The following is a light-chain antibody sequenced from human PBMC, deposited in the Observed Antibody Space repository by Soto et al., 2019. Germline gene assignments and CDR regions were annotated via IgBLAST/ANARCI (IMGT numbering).Light chain of an antibody. CDR1: QSVGGY. Sequence: EIVMTQSPATLSVSRGERATLSCRASQSVGGYLAWYQQRPGRAPRLLIYDASTRATDIPARFSGSGSGTEFTLTISSLQSEDSALYYCQQYNNWPLYTFGQGTKLEIK. CDR2: DAS. J-gene: IGKJ2*01. CDR3: QQYNNWPLYT. V-gene: IGKV3-15*01.